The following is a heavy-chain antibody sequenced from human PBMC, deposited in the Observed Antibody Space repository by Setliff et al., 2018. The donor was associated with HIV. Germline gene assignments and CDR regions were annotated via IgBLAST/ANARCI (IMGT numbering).Heavy chain of an antibody. V-gene: IGHV3-23*01. Sequence: PGGSLRLSCAASGFTFSSYAMNWVRQAPGKGLEWVSTISDSGGNTYYTDSVKGRFTISRDNSKNTLYLQMNSLRADDTAVYYCAYGSGSWNYWGQGTLVTVSS. D-gene: IGHD3-10*01. CDR3: AYGSGSWNY. CDR2: ISDSGGNT. CDR1: GFTFSSYA. J-gene: IGHJ4*02.